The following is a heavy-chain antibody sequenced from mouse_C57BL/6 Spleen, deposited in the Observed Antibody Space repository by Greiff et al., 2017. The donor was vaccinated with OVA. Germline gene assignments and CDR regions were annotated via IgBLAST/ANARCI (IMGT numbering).Heavy chain of an antibody. D-gene: IGHD2-4*01. J-gene: IGHJ1*03. CDR3: ARGGDYDGAWYFDV. Sequence: VQRVESGPELVKPGASVKISCTASGYAFSSSWMNWVKQRPGKGLEWIGRIYPGDGDTNYNGKFKGKATLTADKSSSTAYMQLSSLTSEDAAVYFCARGGDYDGAWYFDVWGTGTTVTVSS. V-gene: IGHV1-82*01. CDR1: GYAFSSSW. CDR2: IYPGDGDT.